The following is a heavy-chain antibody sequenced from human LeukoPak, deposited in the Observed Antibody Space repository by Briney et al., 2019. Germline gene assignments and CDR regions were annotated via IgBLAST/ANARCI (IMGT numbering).Heavy chain of an antibody. D-gene: IGHD3-10*01. CDR3: ASIGGEDY. Sequence: GSPRLSCAASGFTLSSYSMNWVRQAPGKGLEWVSSISSSSSYIDYANSVKGRFTISRDNAKNSLYLQMNSLRAEDTAVYYCASIGGEDYWGQGGMVGVSS. J-gene: IGHJ4*02. CDR2: ISSSSSYI. CDR1: GFTLSSYS. V-gene: IGHV3-21*01.